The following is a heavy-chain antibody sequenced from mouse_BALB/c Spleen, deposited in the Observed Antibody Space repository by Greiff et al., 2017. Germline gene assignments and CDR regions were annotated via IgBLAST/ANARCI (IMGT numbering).Heavy chain of an antibody. Sequence: EVKLMESGGGLVQPGGSRKLSCAASGFTFSSFGMHWVRQAPEKGLEWVAYISSGSSTIYYADTVKGRFTISRDNPKNTLFLQMTSLRSEDTAMYYCARSGLLRAYYFDYWGQGTTLTVSS. CDR3: ARSGLLRAYYFDY. V-gene: IGHV5-17*02. CDR2: ISSGSSTI. D-gene: IGHD1-1*01. J-gene: IGHJ2*01. CDR1: GFTFSSFG.